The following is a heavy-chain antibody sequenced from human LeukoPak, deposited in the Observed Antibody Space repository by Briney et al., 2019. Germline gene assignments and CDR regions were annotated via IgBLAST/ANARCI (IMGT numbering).Heavy chain of an antibody. D-gene: IGHD4-17*01. V-gene: IGHV3-23*01. J-gene: IGHJ4*02. CDR1: GFTFSSHG. Sequence: GRSLRLSCAASGFTFSSHGMHWVRQAPGKGLEWVSTISGSGDSTYYVDSVKGRFTISRDNSKNTLYLQMNSLRAEDTAVYYCAKDSPSAPVTSVWGQGTLVTVSS. CDR2: ISGSGDST. CDR3: AKDSPSAPVTSV.